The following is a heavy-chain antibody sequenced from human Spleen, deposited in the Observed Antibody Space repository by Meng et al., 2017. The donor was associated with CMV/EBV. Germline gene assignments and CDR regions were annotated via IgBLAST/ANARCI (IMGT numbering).Heavy chain of an antibody. CDR3: ARSNGGSHYFYNDYGMDV. CDR2: MNPDSGNT. V-gene: IGHV1-8*01. D-gene: IGHD1-26*01. J-gene: IGHJ6*02. CDR1: GYTFTNYD. Sequence: ASLKVSCKASGYTFTNYDINWVRQATGQGLEWLGWMNPDSGNTDSAHKFQGRITMTTNTSIRTAYMEMSSLRSDDTAVYYCARSNGGSHYFYNDYGMDVWGQGTTVTVSS.